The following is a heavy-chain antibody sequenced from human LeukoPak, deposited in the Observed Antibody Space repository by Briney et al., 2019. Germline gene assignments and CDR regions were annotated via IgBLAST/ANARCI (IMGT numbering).Heavy chain of an antibody. CDR1: GGSISRSSYY. D-gene: IGHD3-22*01. V-gene: IGHV4-39*01. J-gene: IGHJ4*02. Sequence: PSETLSLTCTVSGGSISRSSYYWGWIRQPPGKGLEWIGSVYYSGNTYFNPSLKSRVTISVDTSKNQFSLKLSSVTAADTAVYYCARQATYYYDSSGYYRLGSWGQGTLVTVSS. CDR3: ARQATYYYDSSGYYRLGS. CDR2: VYYSGNT.